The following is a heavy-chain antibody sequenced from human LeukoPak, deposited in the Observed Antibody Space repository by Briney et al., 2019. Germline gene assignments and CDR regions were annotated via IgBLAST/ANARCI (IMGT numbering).Heavy chain of an antibody. CDR2: IDFSGST. V-gene: IGHV4-39*02. CDR1: GGSISSSSYY. D-gene: IGHD5-24*01. CDR3: AREGGGDGYNCFDY. J-gene: IGHJ4*02. Sequence: KPPETLSLTCAVSGGSISSSSYYWGWIRLPPGKGMEWLGSIDFSGSTYYNPSLKSRVTISVATSKNQFSLKLSSVTAADTAVYYCAREGGGDGYNCFDYWGQGTLVTVSS.